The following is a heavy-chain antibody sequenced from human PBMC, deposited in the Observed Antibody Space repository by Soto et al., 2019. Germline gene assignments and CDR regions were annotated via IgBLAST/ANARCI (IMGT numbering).Heavy chain of an antibody. CDR2: IIVDGTST. J-gene: IGHJ4*02. CDR1: GFTFSNYW. Sequence: EVQLVESGGGLVQPGGSLRLSCAASGFTFSNYWMHWVRQAPGKGLVWVSRIIVDGTSTNYADSVKGRFTIARDNAKNTRYLQMNSLRAEDTAVYYCSRGYGYSDSPWGQGTLVTV. V-gene: IGHV3-74*01. D-gene: IGHD1-26*01. CDR3: SRGYGYSDSP.